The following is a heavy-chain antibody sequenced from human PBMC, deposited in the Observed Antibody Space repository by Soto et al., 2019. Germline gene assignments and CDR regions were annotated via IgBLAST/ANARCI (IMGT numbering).Heavy chain of an antibody. CDR2: IRPNDGHT. V-gene: IGHV1-18*01. J-gene: IGHJ4*02. Sequence: ASVKVSCKASGYTFTSYGISWVRQAPGQGLEWMGWIRPNDGHTNYAQKFQDRVTMTRDTSTTTVYMDLRSLGSDDTAVYYCAIIGSGDYGDFDYWGQGTLVTVSS. CDR3: AIIGSGDYGDFDY. D-gene: IGHD4-17*01. CDR1: GYTFTSYG.